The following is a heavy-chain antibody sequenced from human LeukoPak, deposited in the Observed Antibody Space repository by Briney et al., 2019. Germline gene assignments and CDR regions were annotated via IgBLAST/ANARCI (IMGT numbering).Heavy chain of an antibody. J-gene: IGHJ4*02. CDR1: GGSISGYY. CDR2: IYYSGST. V-gene: IGHV4-59*12. D-gene: IGHD3-10*01. Sequence: TSETLSLTCTVSGGSISGYYWSWIRQPPGKGLEWIGYIYYSGSTNYNPSLKSRVTISVDTSKNQFSLKLNSVTAADTAVYYCARVPYGSGSYRFNYWGQGTLVTVSS. CDR3: ARVPYGSGSYRFNY.